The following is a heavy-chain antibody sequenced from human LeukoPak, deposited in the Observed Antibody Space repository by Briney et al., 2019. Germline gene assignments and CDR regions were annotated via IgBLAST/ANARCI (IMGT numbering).Heavy chain of an antibody. V-gene: IGHV4-59*08. Sequence: SETLSLTCTVSGGSMTNSYWGWIRQPPGKGLEWLGYIYFTGSTNSNPSLKSRVTISLDTSKNQLSLRLTSVTAADTAVYYCARRRQVSYYSPYAFDLWGQGTMVTVSS. CDR2: IYFTGST. CDR1: GGSMTNSY. J-gene: IGHJ3*01. CDR3: ARRRQVSYYSPYAFDL. D-gene: IGHD2-15*01.